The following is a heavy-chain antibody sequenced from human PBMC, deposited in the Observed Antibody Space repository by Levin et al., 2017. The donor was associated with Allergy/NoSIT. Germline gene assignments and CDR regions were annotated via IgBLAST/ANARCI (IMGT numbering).Heavy chain of an antibody. J-gene: IGHJ4*02. Sequence: AGGSLRLSCEASGLTFSNNVMSWVRQAPGKGLEWVSVISGSGGNTYYADSVKGRCTISRDNSKNTLYLQMNSLRADDTAVYYCAKIASQYNYGYGGLFDFWGQGTLVTVSS. V-gene: IGHV3-23*01. CDR2: ISGSGGNT. D-gene: IGHD5-18*01. CDR1: GLTFSNNV. CDR3: AKIASQYNYGYGGLFDF.